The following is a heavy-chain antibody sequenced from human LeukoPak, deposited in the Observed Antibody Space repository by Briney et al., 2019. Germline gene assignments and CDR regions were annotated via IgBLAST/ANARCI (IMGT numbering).Heavy chain of an antibody. Sequence: GGSLRLSCAASGFTVSSNYMSWVRQAPGRGLEWVSVIYSGGSTYYADSVKGRFTISRDNSKNTLYLQMNSLRAEDTAVYYCASGSGSYRTPYYYMDVWGKGTTVTVSS. CDR1: GFTVSSNY. CDR3: ASGSGSYRTPYYYMDV. CDR2: IYSGGST. V-gene: IGHV3-53*01. J-gene: IGHJ6*03. D-gene: IGHD3-10*01.